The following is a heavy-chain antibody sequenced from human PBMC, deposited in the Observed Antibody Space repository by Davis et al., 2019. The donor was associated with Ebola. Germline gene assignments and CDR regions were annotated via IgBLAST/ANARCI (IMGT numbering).Heavy chain of an antibody. D-gene: IGHD3-16*01. V-gene: IGHV3-23*01. CDR3: AKDTSNIWFGI. CDR2: LGTSADT. CDR1: GFTISSYA. J-gene: IGHJ3*02. Sequence: GGSLRLSCVASGFTISSYAMSWVRQAPGKGLEWVSTLGTSADTYYADSVKGRFTISRDNSKNTLYLQMNGLRVEDTTIYYCAKDTSNIWFGIWGQGTNVTVSS.